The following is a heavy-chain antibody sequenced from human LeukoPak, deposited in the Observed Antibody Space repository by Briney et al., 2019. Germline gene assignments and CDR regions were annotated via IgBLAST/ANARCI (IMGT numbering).Heavy chain of an antibody. J-gene: IGHJ1*01. CDR1: GDSISSSSYY. Sequence: PSATLSLTCTISGDSISSSSYYWGWIRQPPGKRLEWIGDIYYRGSTYYSPSLKSRVSIPIDTSNNQFSLTLNSVTSADTALYFCARRRYYDSTGYLDWGQGTLVTVSS. D-gene: IGHD3-22*01. CDR2: IYYRGST. V-gene: IGHV4-39*01. CDR3: ARRRYYDSTGYLD.